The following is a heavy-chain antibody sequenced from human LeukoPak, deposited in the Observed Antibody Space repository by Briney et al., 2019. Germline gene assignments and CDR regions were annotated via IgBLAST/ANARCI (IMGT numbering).Heavy chain of an antibody. J-gene: IGHJ4*02. CDR2: ISSDGSDQ. V-gene: IGHV3-30*14. Sequence: GGSLRLSCAASGFTFSSFAMHWVRQAPGKGLEWVAVISSDGSDQYYADSVKGRFTISRDNSKNTLYLQMNSLRAEDAAVYYCASFLGGYSFFHWGQGTLVTVSS. D-gene: IGHD3-22*01. CDR1: GFTFSSFA. CDR3: ASFLGGYSFFH.